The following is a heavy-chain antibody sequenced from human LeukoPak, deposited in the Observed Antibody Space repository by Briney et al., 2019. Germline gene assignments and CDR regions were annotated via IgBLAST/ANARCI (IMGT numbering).Heavy chain of an antibody. Sequence: GGSLRLSCAVSGFTFSTYTMNWVRQAPGKGLEWVSSISSSSNYIYYADSVKGRFTISRDNAKKSLYLQMNSLRAEDTAVYYCARATTYDILTGFSDYWGQGTLVTVSS. D-gene: IGHD3-9*01. CDR1: GFTFSTYT. J-gene: IGHJ4*02. CDR2: ISSSSNYI. V-gene: IGHV3-21*01. CDR3: ARATTYDILTGFSDY.